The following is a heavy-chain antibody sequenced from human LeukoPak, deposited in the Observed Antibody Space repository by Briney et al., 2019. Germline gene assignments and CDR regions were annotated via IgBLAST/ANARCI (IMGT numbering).Heavy chain of an antibody. V-gene: IGHV3-53*01. D-gene: IGHD2/OR15-2a*01. J-gene: IGHJ5*02. CDR3: VPLAQILLNSFDP. Sequence: PGGSLRLSCAASGFTVSSNYMYWVRQAPGKGLEWVSVIYSGGSTYYADSVKGRFTISRDNSKNTLYLQMNSLRAEDTAVYYCVPLAQILLNSFDPWGQGTLVTVSS. CDR1: GFTVSSNY. CDR2: IYSGGST.